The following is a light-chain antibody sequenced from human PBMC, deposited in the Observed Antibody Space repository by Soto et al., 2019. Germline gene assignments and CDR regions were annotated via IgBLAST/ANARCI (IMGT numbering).Light chain of an antibody. CDR1: NIGSKS. Sequence: SYELTQPPSVSVAPGKTARITCGGNNIGSKSVHWYQQKPGQAPVLVIYYDSDRPSGIPERFSGSNSGNTATLTISRVEAGDEADYYCQVGDSSGVFGGGTQLTVL. CDR2: YDS. J-gene: IGLJ3*02. V-gene: IGLV3-21*04. CDR3: QVGDSSGV.